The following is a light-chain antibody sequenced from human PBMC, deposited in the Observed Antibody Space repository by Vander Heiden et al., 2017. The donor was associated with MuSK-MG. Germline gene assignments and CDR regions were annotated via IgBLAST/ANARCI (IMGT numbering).Light chain of an antibody. CDR2: DAS. CDR1: QDITNY. V-gene: IGKV1-33*01. CDR3: QQDDNLPMCS. J-gene: IGKJ2*04. Sequence: DIQMTQSPSSLSASVGDRVTITCQASQDITNYLSWYQQKPGKAPKLLIYDASNLETGVPSRFSGSGSGTYFTFTISSLQPEDIATYYCQQDDNLPMCSFGQGTKLEIK.